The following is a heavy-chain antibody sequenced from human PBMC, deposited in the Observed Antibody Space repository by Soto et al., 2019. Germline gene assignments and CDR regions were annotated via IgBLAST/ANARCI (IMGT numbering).Heavy chain of an antibody. D-gene: IGHD6-19*01. CDR2: ISGNGNTI. V-gene: IGHV3-48*02. CDR1: GFTFSSFS. Sequence: GGSLRLSCAASGFTFSSFSTNWVRQAPGKGLEWVSYISGNGNTIYYADSVKGRFTITRDNAKNSLYLQMNSLRDEDTAMYYCTRDWGVPYNNGWYVGGMDVWGQGTTVTVSS. J-gene: IGHJ6*02. CDR3: TRDWGVPYNNGWYVGGMDV.